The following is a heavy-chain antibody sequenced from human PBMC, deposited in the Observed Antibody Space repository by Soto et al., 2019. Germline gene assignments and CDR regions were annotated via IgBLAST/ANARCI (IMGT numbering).Heavy chain of an antibody. Sequence: ASVKVSCKASGYTFTSYYMHWVRQAPGQGLEWMGIINPSGGSTSYAQKFQGRVTMTRDTSTSTVYMELSSLRSEDMAVYYCARAGNESAYCGGDCYFRGNWYFDLWGRGTLVTVSS. CDR2: INPSGGST. CDR1: GYTFTSYY. D-gene: IGHD2-21*02. J-gene: IGHJ2*01. V-gene: IGHV1-46*01. CDR3: ARAGNESAYCGGDCYFRGNWYFDL.